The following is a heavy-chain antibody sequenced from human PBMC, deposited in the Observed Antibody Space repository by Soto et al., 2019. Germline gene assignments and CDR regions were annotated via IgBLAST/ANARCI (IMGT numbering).Heavy chain of an antibody. CDR2: ICYSGST. D-gene: IGHD2-2*02. CDR1: GGSISSGDYY. V-gene: IGHV4-30-4*01. J-gene: IGHJ4*02. CDR3: ARVRRASDQLLYPGYFDY. Sequence: SETLSLTCTVSGGSISSGDYYWSWIRQPPGKGLEWIGYICYSGSTYYNPSLKSRVTISVDTSKNQFSLKLSSVTAADTAVYYCARVRRASDQLLYPGYFDYWGQGTLVTVSS.